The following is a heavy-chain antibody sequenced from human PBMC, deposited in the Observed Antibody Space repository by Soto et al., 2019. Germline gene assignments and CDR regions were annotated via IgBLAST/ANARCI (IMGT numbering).Heavy chain of an antibody. V-gene: IGHV3-30-3*01. CDR1: GFTFSSYA. CDR3: ECSYY. CDR2: VSYDGSSK. Sequence: GGSLRLSGAASGFTFSSYAMHVGRQAPGKGLEWVAVVSYDGSSKYYADSVKGRFTISRDNSKNPLYLQIDRVRDEATAMYYCECSYYWSKGSLVTVSS. J-gene: IGHJ4*02.